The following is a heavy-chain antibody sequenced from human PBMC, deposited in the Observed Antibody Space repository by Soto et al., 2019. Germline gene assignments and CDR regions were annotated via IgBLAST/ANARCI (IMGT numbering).Heavy chain of an antibody. D-gene: IGHD6-13*01. V-gene: IGHV4-4*02. CDR1: GGSISSSNW. CDR3: ASGLAAAGTLYYYYGMDV. J-gene: IGHJ6*02. Sequence: SETLSLTCAVSGGSISSSNWWSWVRQPPGKGLEWIGEIYHSGSTNYNPSPKSRVTISVDKSKNQFSLKLSSVTAADTAVYYCASGLAAAGTLYYYYGMDVWGQGSTVTVSS. CDR2: IYHSGST.